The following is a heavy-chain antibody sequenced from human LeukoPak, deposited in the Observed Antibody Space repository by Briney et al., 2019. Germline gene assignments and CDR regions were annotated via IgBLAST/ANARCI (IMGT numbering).Heavy chain of an antibody. V-gene: IGHV1-69*05. J-gene: IGHJ4*02. CDR3: ARAKEGSGSYNCFDY. CDR1: GGTFSSYA. D-gene: IGHD3-10*01. Sequence: ASVKVSCKASGGTFSSYAISWVRQAPGQGLEWMGGIIPIFGTATYAQTFQSRVTITTDESTSTAYMELSSLRSEDTAVYYCARAKEGSGSYNCFDYWGQGTLVTVSS. CDR2: IIPIFGTA.